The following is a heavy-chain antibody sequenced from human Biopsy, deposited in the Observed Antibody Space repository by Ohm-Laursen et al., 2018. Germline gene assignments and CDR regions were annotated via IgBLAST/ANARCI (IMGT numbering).Heavy chain of an antibody. D-gene: IGHD3-3*01. Sequence: TLSLTCNVSGGSISIYYWSWIRQPPGKGLEWIGNFYYSGSTNYNPSLKSRITMSLDRSKSQVSLRMNSVTAADTAVYYCARARIKTSGVLIPETYYFDSWGQGTLVTVS. J-gene: IGHJ4*02. CDR1: GGSISIYY. CDR2: FYYSGST. CDR3: ARARIKTSGVLIPETYYFDS. V-gene: IGHV4-59*01.